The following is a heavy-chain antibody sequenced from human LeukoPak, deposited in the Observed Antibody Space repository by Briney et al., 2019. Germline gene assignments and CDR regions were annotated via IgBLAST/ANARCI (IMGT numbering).Heavy chain of an antibody. CDR1: GYIFTSFY. CDR3: AREVGIRGHFDY. CDR2: INPSGGNT. J-gene: IGHJ4*02. D-gene: IGHD1-26*01. Sequence: SVKVSRKASGYIFTSFYMHWVRQAPGQGLEWMGIINPSGGNTGYAQKFQGRVTMTRDTSTSKVDMELSSLRSEDTAVYYCAREVGIRGHFDYWGRGTPVTVSS. V-gene: IGHV1-46*01.